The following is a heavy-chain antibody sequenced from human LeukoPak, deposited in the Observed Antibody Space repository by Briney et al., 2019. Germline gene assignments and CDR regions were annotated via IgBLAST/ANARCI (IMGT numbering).Heavy chain of an antibody. D-gene: IGHD5-18*01. J-gene: IGHJ4*02. Sequence: ASVTVPCKASGYTFTGYYMHWVRQAPGQGLEWMGWINPNSGGTNYAQKFQGWVTMTRDTSISTAYMELSRLRSDDTAVYYCARGGPPMDTAMVSLNYWGQGTLVTVSS. CDR2: INPNSGGT. V-gene: IGHV1-2*04. CDR3: ARGGPPMDTAMVSLNY. CDR1: GYTFTGYY.